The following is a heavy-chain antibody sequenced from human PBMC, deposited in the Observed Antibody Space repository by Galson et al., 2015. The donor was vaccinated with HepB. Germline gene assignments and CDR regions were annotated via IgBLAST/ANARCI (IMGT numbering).Heavy chain of an antibody. CDR3: ARVLLYYYDSSGYGMDV. D-gene: IGHD3-22*01. V-gene: IGHV3-30*04. CDR2: ISYDGSNK. J-gene: IGHJ6*02. CDR1: GFTFSSYA. Sequence: SLRLSCAASGFTFSSYAMHWVRQAPGKGLEWVAVISYDGSNKYYADSVKGRFTISRDNSKNTLYLQMNSLRAEDTAVYYCARVLLYYYDSSGYGMDVWGQGTTVTVSS.